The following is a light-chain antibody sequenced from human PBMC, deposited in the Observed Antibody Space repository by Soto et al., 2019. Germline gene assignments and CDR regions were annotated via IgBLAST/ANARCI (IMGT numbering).Light chain of an antibody. CDR2: DAS. J-gene: IGKJ5*01. CDR1: QSVDNN. V-gene: IGKV3-11*01. CDR3: QQRSNWPPIT. Sequence: EIIMTQSPATLSVSPGERATLSCRASQSVDNNLAWYQQKPGQAPRLLIYDASNRATGIPARFSGSGSGTDFTLTISSLEPEDFAVYYCQQRSNWPPITFGQGTRLEI.